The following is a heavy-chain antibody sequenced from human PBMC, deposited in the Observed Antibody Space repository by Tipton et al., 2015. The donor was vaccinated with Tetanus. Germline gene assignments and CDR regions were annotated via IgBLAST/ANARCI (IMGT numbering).Heavy chain of an antibody. D-gene: IGHD6-19*01. Sequence: TLSLTCTVSGVSVMSGEYFWSWVHHLPGKGLEAIGNTQFSGGTYCDPSLKSRATISIDMSKNQFSLKLASVTAADTAVYFCARDFRGNGDGWYWDYWGQGSLVTVSS. V-gene: IGHV4-31*03. CDR2: TQFSGGT. CDR1: GVSVMSGEYF. J-gene: IGHJ4*02. CDR3: ARDFRGNGDGWYWDY.